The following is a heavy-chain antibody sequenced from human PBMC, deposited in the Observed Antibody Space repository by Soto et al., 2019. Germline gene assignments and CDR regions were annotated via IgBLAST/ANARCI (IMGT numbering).Heavy chain of an antibody. V-gene: IGHV3-7*05. CDR3: ARDIIAVAGTWYFDY. D-gene: IGHD6-19*01. CDR2: IKQDGSEK. CDR1: GFTFSSYW. Sequence: GGSLRLSCAASGFTFSSYWMSWVRQAPGKGLEWVANIKQDGSEKYYVDSVKGRFTISRDNAKNSLYLQMNSLRAEDTAVYYCARDIIAVAGTWYFDYWGQGTLVTVSS. J-gene: IGHJ4*02.